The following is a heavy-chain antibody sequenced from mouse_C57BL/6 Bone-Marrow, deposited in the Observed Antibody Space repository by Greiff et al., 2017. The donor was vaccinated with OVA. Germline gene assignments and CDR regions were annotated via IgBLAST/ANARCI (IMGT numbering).Heavy chain of an antibody. CDR1: GFTFSDYG. CDR2: ISSGSSTI. V-gene: IGHV5-17*01. CDR3: ARLGITTDWYFDV. J-gene: IGHJ1*03. Sequence: EVMLVESGGGLVKPGGSLKLSCAASGFTFSDYGMHWVRQAPEKGLEWVAYISSGSSTIYYADTVKGRFTISRDNAKNTLFLQMTSLRSEDTAMYYCARLGITTDWYFDVWGTGTTVTVSS. D-gene: IGHD1-1*01.